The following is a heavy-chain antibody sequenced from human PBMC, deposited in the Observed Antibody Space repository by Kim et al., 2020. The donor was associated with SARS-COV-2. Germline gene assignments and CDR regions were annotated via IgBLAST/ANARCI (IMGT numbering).Heavy chain of an antibody. CDR1: GGSISSYY. Sequence: SETLSLTCTVSGGSISSYYWSWIRQPPGKGLEWIGYIYYSGSTNYNPSLKSRVTISVDTSKNQFSLKLSSVTAADTAVYYCARLPHSGYDLSYYYGMDVWGQGTTVTVSS. D-gene: IGHD5-12*01. CDR2: IYYSGST. V-gene: IGHV4-59*08. J-gene: IGHJ6*02. CDR3: ARLPHSGYDLSYYYGMDV.